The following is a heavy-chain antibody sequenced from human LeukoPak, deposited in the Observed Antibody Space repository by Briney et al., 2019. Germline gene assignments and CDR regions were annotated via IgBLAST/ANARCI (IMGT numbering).Heavy chain of an antibody. D-gene: IGHD6-13*01. CDR2: FDPKDGDT. Sequence: GASVKVSCKVSGYTLTELSMHWVRQAPGKGLEWMGGFDPKDGDTIYAQKFQGRVTMTEDTSTDTAYMELSSLRSEDTAVYYCATYSSSWYYFDYWGQGTLVTVSS. J-gene: IGHJ4*02. V-gene: IGHV1-24*01. CDR3: ATYSSSWYYFDY. CDR1: GYTLTELS.